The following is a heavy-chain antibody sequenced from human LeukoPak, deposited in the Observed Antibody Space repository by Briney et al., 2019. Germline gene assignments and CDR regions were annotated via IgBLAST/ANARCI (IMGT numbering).Heavy chain of an antibody. V-gene: IGHV3-7*01. CDR3: ARDKIEGPTKLDY. CDR1: GFTFSSYW. D-gene: IGHD1-1*01. J-gene: IGHJ4*02. CDR2: VKQDESEK. Sequence: GSLRLSCAASGFTFSSYWMSWVRQAPGKGLEWVANVKQDESEKYYVDSLKGRFTISRDNAKNSLYLQMNSLRAEDTAVYYCARDKIEGPTKLDYWGQGILVTVSS.